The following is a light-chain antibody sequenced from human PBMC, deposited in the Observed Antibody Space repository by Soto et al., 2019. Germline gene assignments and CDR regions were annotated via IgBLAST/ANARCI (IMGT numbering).Light chain of an antibody. CDR2: AAS. J-gene: IGKJ5*01. CDR1: QDIIND. V-gene: IGKV1-6*01. Sequence: AIQMSQSPSSLSASVGDRVSITCRASQDIINDLGWYQQKPGNAPKLLIYAASRLQSGVPSRFSGSGSGTDFTLTIASLQPEDFATYYCLQDHTYPLTLGQGTRLEIK. CDR3: LQDHTYPLT.